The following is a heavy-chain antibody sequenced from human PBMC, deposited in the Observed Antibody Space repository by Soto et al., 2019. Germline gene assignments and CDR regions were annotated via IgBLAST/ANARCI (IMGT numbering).Heavy chain of an antibody. CDR2: ISAYNGNT. D-gene: IGHD3-9*01. Sequence: ASVKVSCKASGYTFTSYGISWVRQAPGQGLEWMGWISAYNGNTNYAQKLQGRVTMTTDTSTSTAYMELRSLRSDDTAGYCCARRRFFAWHYAYWGQGPLVPVSS. CDR3: ARRRFFAWHYAY. J-gene: IGHJ4*02. CDR1: GYTFTSYG. V-gene: IGHV1-18*01.